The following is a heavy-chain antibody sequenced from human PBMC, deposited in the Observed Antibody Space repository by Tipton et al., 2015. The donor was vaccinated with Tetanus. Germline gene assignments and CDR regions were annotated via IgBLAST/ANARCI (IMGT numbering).Heavy chain of an antibody. D-gene: IGHD3-16*01. CDR3: ARDQGGGRVARLNWCGP. V-gene: IGHV4-31*03. CDR1: GASISSGGYF. Sequence: TLSLTCSVSGASISSGGYFWKWIRHRPGKGLEWIGYIYYSGSTFYNPSLKSRVTLSVDTSKNQLSLRLSSVTAAGTAVYYCARDQGGGRVARLNWCGPWGQGALVTVSS. J-gene: IGHJ5*02. CDR2: IYYSGST.